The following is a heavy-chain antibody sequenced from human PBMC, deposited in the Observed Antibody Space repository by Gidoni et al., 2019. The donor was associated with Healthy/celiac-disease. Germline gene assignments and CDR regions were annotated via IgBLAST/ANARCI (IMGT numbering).Heavy chain of an antibody. CDR3: ARDAQTYYYDSSGYYSVFDY. J-gene: IGHJ4*02. Sequence: EVQRVESGGGLVKPGGSLRLACAASGFTFSSYSMDWVRQAPGKGLEGVSDMSSSISTIYYADSVTGRFTISRDNAKTSLYLQMNSLRDEDTAVYYCARDAQTYYYDSSGYYSVFDYWGQGTLVTVSS. D-gene: IGHD3-22*01. CDR2: MSSSISTI. V-gene: IGHV3-48*02. CDR1: GFTFSSYS.